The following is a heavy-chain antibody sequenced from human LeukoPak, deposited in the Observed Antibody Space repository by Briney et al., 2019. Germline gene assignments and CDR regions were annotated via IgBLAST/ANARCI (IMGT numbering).Heavy chain of an antibody. CDR2: VYHSGST. CDR1: GGSISSYY. CDR3: ARGGYYMDV. V-gene: IGHV4-59*01. J-gene: IGHJ6*03. Sequence: PSETLSLTCTVSGGSISSYYWSWIRQPPGKGLELIGYVYHSGSTNYNPSLKSRVTISEDTSKNQFSLKLNFVTAADTAVYYCARGGYYMDVWGKGTTVTVSS.